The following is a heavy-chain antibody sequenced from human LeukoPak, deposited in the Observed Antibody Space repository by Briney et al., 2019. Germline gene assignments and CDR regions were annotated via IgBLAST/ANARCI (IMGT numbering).Heavy chain of an antibody. CDR3: AKDDSAYSYASFDY. V-gene: IGHV3-23*01. J-gene: IGHJ4*02. CDR1: GFTFISYA. Sequence: GGSLRLSCAASGFTFISYATSWVRQAPGKGLEWVSAIGGSGTSAYYADSLKGRFTISRDNSKNTLYLQVNSLRAEDTAVYYGAKDDSAYSYASFDYWGQGTLVTVSS. D-gene: IGHD5-18*01. CDR2: IGGSGTSA.